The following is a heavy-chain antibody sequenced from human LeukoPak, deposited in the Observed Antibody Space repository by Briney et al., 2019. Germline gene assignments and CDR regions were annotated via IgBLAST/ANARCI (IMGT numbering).Heavy chain of an antibody. J-gene: IGHJ5*02. CDR1: GGSISSGSYY. V-gene: IGHV4-39*07. D-gene: IGHD2-21*01. CDR3: ARGYLAVILWRANNWFDP. Sequence: SETLSLTCTVSGGSISSGSYYWSWIRQPPGKGLEWIGEINHSGSTNYNPSLKSRVTISVDTSKNQFSLKLSSVTAADTAVYYCARGYLAVILWRANNWFDPWGQGTLVTVSS. CDR2: INHSGST.